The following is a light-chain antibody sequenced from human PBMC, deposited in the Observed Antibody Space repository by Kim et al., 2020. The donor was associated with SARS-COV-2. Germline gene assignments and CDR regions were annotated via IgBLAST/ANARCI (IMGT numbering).Light chain of an antibody. CDR3: MQALETPPYT. J-gene: IGKJ2*01. V-gene: IGKV2-28*01. Sequence: DIVLTQSPLSLPVTPGEPASISCRSSQSLLHTNGYNYLDWYLQKPGQSPQLLIYSASKRASGVPDRFSGSGSGTDFTLKISRVEAEDVGVYYCMQALETPPYTFGQGTKLEI. CDR2: SAS. CDR1: QSLLHTNGYNY.